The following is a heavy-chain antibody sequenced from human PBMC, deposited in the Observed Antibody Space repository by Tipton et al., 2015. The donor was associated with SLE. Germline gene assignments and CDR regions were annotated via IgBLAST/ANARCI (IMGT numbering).Heavy chain of an antibody. CDR2: ISYDGSNK. J-gene: IGHJ6*02. CDR1: GFTFSSYA. D-gene: IGHD2-15*01. Sequence: SLRLSCAASGFTFSSYAMHWVLQAPGKGLEWVAVISYDGSNKYYADSVKCLFTISRDNSKNTLYLQMNSLRAEDTAVYYCSASLLPLYGMDVWGQGTTVTVSS. CDR3: SASLLPLYGMDV. V-gene: IGHV3-30*04.